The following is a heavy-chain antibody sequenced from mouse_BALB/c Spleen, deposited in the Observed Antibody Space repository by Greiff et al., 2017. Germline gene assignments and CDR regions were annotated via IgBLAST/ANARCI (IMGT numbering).Heavy chain of an antibody. V-gene: IGHV2-9*02. CDR3: ARGDYDADWYFDV. Sequence: QVQLKESGPGLVAPSQSLSITCTVSGFSLTSYGVHWVRQPPGKGLEWLGVIWAGGSTNYNSALMSRLSISKDNSKSQVFLKMNSLQTDDTAMYYCARGDYDADWYFDVWGAGTTVTVSS. D-gene: IGHD2-4*01. CDR1: GFSLTSYG. CDR2: IWAGGST. J-gene: IGHJ1*01.